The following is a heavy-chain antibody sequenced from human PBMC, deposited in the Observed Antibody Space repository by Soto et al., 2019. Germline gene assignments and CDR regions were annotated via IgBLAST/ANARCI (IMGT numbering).Heavy chain of an antibody. V-gene: IGHV4-31*03. CDR2: IYYSGST. D-gene: IGHD4-17*01. J-gene: IGHJ6*02. CDR1: GGSISSGGYY. CDR3: ARDRYGDSYYYYYGMNV. Sequence: QVQLQESGPGLVKPSQTLSLTCTVSGGSISSGGYYWSWIRQHPGKGLEWIGYIYYSGSTYYNPXLKSRVTLSVDXSXNXXSLKLSSVTAADTAVYYCARDRYGDSYYYYYGMNVWGQGTTVTVSS.